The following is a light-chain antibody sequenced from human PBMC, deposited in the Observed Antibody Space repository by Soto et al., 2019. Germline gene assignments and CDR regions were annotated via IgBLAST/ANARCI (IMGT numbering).Light chain of an antibody. CDR1: QSVSSSY. Sequence: EIVLTQSPGTLSLSPGERATLSCRASQSVSSSYLVWYQQKPGQAPRLLIYGASSRATGIPDRFSGSGSGTDFTLTISRLEPADFAVYYCQQYGSSLLTFGGGTKVEIK. V-gene: IGKV3-20*01. CDR2: GAS. CDR3: QQYGSSLLT. J-gene: IGKJ4*01.